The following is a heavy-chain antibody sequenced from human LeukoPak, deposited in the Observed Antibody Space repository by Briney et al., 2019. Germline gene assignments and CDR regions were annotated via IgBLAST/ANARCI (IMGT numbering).Heavy chain of an antibody. CDR3: AREESFGMYALEI. CDR2: LRSSSGAK. V-gene: IGHV3-48*01. J-gene: IGHJ3*02. D-gene: IGHD3-16*01. Sequence: GGSLRLSCAASGFTFSSYAMNWVRQAPGKGLEWVSYLRSSSGAKYYADSVKGRFTISRDNAKNSLYLQMNSLRAEDTAIYYCAREESFGMYALEIWGQGTMVTVSS. CDR1: GFTFSSYA.